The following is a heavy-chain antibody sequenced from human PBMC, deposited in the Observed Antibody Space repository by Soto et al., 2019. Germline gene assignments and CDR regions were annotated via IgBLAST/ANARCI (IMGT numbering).Heavy chain of an antibody. V-gene: IGHV3-30*18. J-gene: IGHJ6*02. CDR2: ISYDGSNK. CDR3: AKDLDGYYYDSSGYQLSYYYYGMDV. CDR1: GFTFSSYG. D-gene: IGHD3-22*01. Sequence: QVQLVESGGGVVQPGRSLRLSCAASGFTFSSYGMHWVRQAPGKGLEWVAVISYDGSNKYYADSVKGRFTISRDNSKNTLYLQMNSLRAEDTAVYYCAKDLDGYYYDSSGYQLSYYYYGMDVWGQGTTVTVSS.